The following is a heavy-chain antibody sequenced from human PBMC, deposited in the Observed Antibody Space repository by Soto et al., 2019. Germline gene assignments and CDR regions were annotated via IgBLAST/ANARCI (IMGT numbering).Heavy chain of an antibody. CDR2: IWYDGINK. D-gene: IGHD6-6*01. CDR3: ASDEYSSSSKSFDY. J-gene: IGHJ4*02. Sequence: QVQLVESGGGVVQPGRSLRLSCAASGFTFSSYGMHWVRQAPGKGLEWVAVIWYDGINKYYADSVKGRFTISRDNSKNTLYLQMNSLRVEDTAVYYCASDEYSSSSKSFDYWGQGTLVTVSS. V-gene: IGHV3-33*01. CDR1: GFTFSSYG.